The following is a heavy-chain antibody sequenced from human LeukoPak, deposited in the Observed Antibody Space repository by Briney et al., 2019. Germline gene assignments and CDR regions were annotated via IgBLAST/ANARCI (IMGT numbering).Heavy chain of an antibody. V-gene: IGHV3-74*01. J-gene: IGHJ4*02. CDR1: GFTFSRYW. CDR2: INGDGSDI. CDR3: ARGSLGDGSLLIDY. Sequence: GGSLTLLCSASGFTFSRYWMHWVRQAPGKGLVWVSRINGDGSDISYADSVEGRFTISRDNAKNTVYLQMNSLRAEDTAVYYCARGSLGDGSLLIDYWGQGTLVTVST. D-gene: IGHD1-26*01.